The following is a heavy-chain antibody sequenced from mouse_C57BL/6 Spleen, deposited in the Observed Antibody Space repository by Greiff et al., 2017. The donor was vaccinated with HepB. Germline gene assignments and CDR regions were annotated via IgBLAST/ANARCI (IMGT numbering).Heavy chain of an antibody. CDR2: IDPSDSYT. D-gene: IGHD1-1*01. Sequence: QVQLQQPGAELVMPGASVKLSCKASGYTFTSYWMHWVKQRPGQGLEWIGEIDPSDSYTNYNQKFKGKSTLTVDKSSSTAYMQLSSLTSEDSAVYYCARCDPIYYYGSSRVMDYWGQGTSVTVSS. V-gene: IGHV1-69*01. CDR3: ARCDPIYYYGSSRVMDY. CDR1: GYTFTSYW. J-gene: IGHJ4*01.